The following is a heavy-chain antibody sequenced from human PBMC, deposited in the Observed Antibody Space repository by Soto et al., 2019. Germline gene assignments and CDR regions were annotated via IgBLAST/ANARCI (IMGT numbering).Heavy chain of an antibody. CDR2: IYPGDSDT. CDR1: VCSLTSYW. D-gene: IGHD5-18*01. CDR3: ASGETDTYYYYGMDV. J-gene: IGHJ6*02. Sequence: SVKISGKGCVCSLTSYWFGSVRQIQGKGLEWMGIIYPGDSDTRYSPSFQGQVTISADKSISTAYLQWSSLKASDTAMYYCASGETDTYYYYGMDVWGQGTTVTVSS. V-gene: IGHV5-51*01.